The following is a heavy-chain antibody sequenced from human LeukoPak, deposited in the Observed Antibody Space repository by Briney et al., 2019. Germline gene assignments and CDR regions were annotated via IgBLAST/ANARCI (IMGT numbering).Heavy chain of an antibody. CDR3: ARGVYDSSGYYPYYYYYYMDV. Sequence: GASVKVSCKASGGTFISYAISWVRQAPGQGLEWMGGIIPIFGTANYAQKFQGRVTITTDESTSTAYMELSSLRSEDTAVYYCARGVYDSSGYYPYYYYYYMDVWGKGTTVTVSS. D-gene: IGHD3-22*01. J-gene: IGHJ6*03. CDR1: GGTFISYA. V-gene: IGHV1-69*05. CDR2: IIPIFGTA.